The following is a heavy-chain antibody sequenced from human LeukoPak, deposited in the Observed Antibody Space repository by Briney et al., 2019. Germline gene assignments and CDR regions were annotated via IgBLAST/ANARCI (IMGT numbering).Heavy chain of an antibody. D-gene: IGHD2-2*01. CDR3: ARVYQSAEYYFDY. V-gene: IGHV4-59*01. CDR1: GGSIDIYY. J-gene: IGHJ4*02. CDR2: IYYTGST. Sequence: PSETLSLTCTVTGGSIDIYYWSWIRQPPGKGPEWIGYIYYTGSTEYHPSLKSRVTISLDTSKNQFSLKLTSVTAADTAVYYCARVYQSAEYYFDYWGQGNLVSVSS.